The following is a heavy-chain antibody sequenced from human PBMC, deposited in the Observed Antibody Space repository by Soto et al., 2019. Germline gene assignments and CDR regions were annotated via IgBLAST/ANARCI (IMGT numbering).Heavy chain of an antibody. Sequence: GGSLRLSCAASGFTFDDYAMHWVRQAPGKGLEWVSGISWNSGSIGYADSVKGRFTISRDNAKNSLYLQMNSLRAEDTALYYCAKDGSFGHWYFDLWGSGPLVTVSS. CDR3: AKDGSFGHWYFDL. V-gene: IGHV3-9*01. CDR2: ISWNSGSI. CDR1: GFTFDDYA. D-gene: IGHD3-3*01. J-gene: IGHJ2*01.